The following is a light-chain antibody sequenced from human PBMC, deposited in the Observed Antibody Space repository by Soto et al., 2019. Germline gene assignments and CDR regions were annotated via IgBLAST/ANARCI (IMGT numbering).Light chain of an antibody. V-gene: IGLV2-14*03. J-gene: IGLJ1*01. CDR1: SSDVGGYNY. CDR3: TSYTSSSTYV. CDR2: DVT. Sequence: LTQPASVSGSPGQSITISCTGTSSDVGGYNYVFWYQHPPGKAPKLMIYDVTNRPSGVSNRFSGSKSGNTASLTISGLQAEDEADYYCTSYTSSSTYVFGTGTKVTV.